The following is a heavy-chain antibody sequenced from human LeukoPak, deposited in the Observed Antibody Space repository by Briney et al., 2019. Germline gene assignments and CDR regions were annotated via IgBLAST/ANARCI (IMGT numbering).Heavy chain of an antibody. CDR2: ISAYNGNT. J-gene: IGHJ4*02. V-gene: IGHV1-18*01. CDR1: GYTFTSYG. Sequence: ASVKVSCKASGYTFTSYGISWVRQAPGQGLEWMGWISAYNGNTNYAQKLQGRVTFTADKSTSTAYMELSSLRSEDTAVYYCAGLWSGYFDYWGQGTLVTVSS. D-gene: IGHD3-3*01. CDR3: AGLWSGYFDY.